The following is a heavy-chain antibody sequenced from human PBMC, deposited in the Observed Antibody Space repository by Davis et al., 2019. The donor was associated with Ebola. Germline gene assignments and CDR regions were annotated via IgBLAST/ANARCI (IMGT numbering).Heavy chain of an antibody. CDR3: ARGRKYSSSSVWFYYYYYYMDV. D-gene: IGHD6-6*01. CDR2: IYHSGST. CDR1: GGSFSGYY. V-gene: IGHV4-34*01. J-gene: IGHJ6*03. Sequence: PSETLSLTCAVYGGSFSGYYWSWIRQPAGKGLEWIGSIYHSGSTYYNPSLKSRVTISVDTSKNQFSLKLSSVTAADTAVYYCARGRKYSSSSVWFYYYYYYMDVWGKGTTVTVSS.